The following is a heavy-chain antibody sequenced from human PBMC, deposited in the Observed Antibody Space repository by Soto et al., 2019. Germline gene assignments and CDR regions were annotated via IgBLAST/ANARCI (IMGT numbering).Heavy chain of an antibody. CDR2: SSVGGVST. D-gene: IGHD3-3*01. CDR1: GFTFSNYA. Sequence: GGSLRLSCAASGFTFSNYAMSWVRQAPGKGLEWVSASSVGGVSTYYADSVKGRFTISRDNSKNTVYLQMKSLRVEDTAVYYCAKTVQISGSYYYGMDVWGKGTTVTVSS. V-gene: IGHV3-23*01. CDR3: AKTVQISGSYYYGMDV. J-gene: IGHJ6*04.